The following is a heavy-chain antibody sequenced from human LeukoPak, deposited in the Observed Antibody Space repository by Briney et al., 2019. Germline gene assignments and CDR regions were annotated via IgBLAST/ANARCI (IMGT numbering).Heavy chain of an antibody. V-gene: IGHV4-4*07. J-gene: IGHJ4*02. CDR3: WLQRMVAAYFDS. CDR2: IYTSGST. D-gene: IGHD2-15*01. CDR1: GGSISSYY. Sequence: PSETLSLTCTVSGGSISSYYWSWIRQVAGKGLEWIGRIYTSGSTNYNPSLKSRVTMSVDTSKNQFSLKLTSVTAADTAVYYCWLQRMVAAYFDSWGQGTLVTVSS.